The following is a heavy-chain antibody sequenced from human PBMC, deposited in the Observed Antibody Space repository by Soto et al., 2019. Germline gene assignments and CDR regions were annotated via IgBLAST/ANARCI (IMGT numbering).Heavy chain of an antibody. V-gene: IGHV1-69*01. J-gene: IGHJ4*02. CDR3: GGGGYDSSGSFDY. CDR1: GGTFSSYA. Sequence: QVQLVQSGAEVKKPGSSVKVSCKASGGTFSSYAISWVRQAPGQGLEWMGGIIPIFGTANYAQKFKGRAGLSAVDPMSTEYREVRSLENEETAGYYCGGGGYDSSGSFDYWGQGTLVTVSS. CDR2: IIPIFGTA. D-gene: IGHD3-22*01.